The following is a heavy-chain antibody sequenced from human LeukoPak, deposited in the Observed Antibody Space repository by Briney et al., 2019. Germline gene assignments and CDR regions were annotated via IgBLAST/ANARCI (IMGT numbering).Heavy chain of an antibody. J-gene: IGHJ4*02. CDR3: ARGVLGSGELHILGIND. CDR2: TSYDGTHD. D-gene: IGHD3-10*01. V-gene: IGHV3-30*03. Sequence: GRSLRLSCAASGFNFSSYGMHWVRQAPGKGLEWVAVTSYDGTHDYYGDSVKGRFTISRDNSKNTVYLQMNSLRPEDTAVYYCARGVLGSGELHILGINDWGQGTLVTVSS. CDR1: GFNFSSYG.